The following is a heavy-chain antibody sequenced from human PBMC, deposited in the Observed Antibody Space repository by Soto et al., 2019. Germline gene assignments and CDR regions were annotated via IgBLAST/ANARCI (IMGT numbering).Heavy chain of an antibody. CDR1: GGTFSSYA. Sequence: QVQLVQSGAEVKKPGSSVKVSCKASGGTFSSYAISWVRQAPGQGLEWMGGIIPIFGTASYAQKFQGRVTITADESTSTAYMELSSLRSEDTAVYYCARDRGIAVAGKGGFDPWGQGTLVTVSS. CDR2: IIPIFGTA. J-gene: IGHJ5*02. D-gene: IGHD6-19*01. V-gene: IGHV1-69*12. CDR3: ARDRGIAVAGKGGFDP.